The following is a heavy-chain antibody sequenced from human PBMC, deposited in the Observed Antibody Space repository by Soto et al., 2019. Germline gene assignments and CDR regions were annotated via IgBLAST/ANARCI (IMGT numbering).Heavy chain of an antibody. CDR2: ISSSGSTI. D-gene: IGHD3-22*01. CDR1: GFTFSSYE. V-gene: IGHV3-48*03. Sequence: GGSLRLSCAASGFTFSSYEMNWVRQAPGKGLEWVSYISSSGSTIYYADSVKGRFTISRDNAKNSLYLQMNSLRAEDTAVYYCAKYYYDSSGYYYAFDIWGQGTMVTVSS. J-gene: IGHJ3*02. CDR3: AKYYYDSSGYYYAFDI.